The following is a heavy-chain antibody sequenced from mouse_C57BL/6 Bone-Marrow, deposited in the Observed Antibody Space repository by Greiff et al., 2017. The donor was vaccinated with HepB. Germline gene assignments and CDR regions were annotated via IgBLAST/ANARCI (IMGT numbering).Heavy chain of an antibody. Sequence: EVKLMESGGGLVKPGGSLKLSCAASGFTFSSYAMSWVRQTPEKRLEWVATISDGGSYTYYPDNVKGRFTISRDNAKNNLYLQMSQLKSEDTAMYYCARDNWGGWYFDVWGTGTTVTVSS. J-gene: IGHJ1*03. CDR1: GFTFSSYA. V-gene: IGHV5-4*01. CDR2: ISDGGSYT. CDR3: ARDNWGGWYFDV. D-gene: IGHD4-1*01.